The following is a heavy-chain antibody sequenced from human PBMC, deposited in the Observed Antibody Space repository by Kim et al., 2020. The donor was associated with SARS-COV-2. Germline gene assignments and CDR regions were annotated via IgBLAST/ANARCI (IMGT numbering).Heavy chain of an antibody. J-gene: IGHJ3*02. CDR3: ARGYSSSWGAFDI. V-gene: IGHV3-23*01. D-gene: IGHD6-13*01. Sequence: YADSVKGRFTISRDNSKNTLYLQMNSLRAEDTAVYYCARGYSSSWGAFDIWGQGTMVTVSS.